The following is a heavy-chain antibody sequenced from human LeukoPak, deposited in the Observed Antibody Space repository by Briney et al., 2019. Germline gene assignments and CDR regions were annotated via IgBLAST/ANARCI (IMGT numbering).Heavy chain of an antibody. CDR3: ASRATVTTDRFWFDP. Sequence: PGGSLRLSCAASGFTVSSNYMSWVRQAPGKGLEWVSVIYSGGSTSYADSVKGRFTISRDNSKNTLYLQMNSLRAEDTAVYYCASRATVTTDRFWFDPWGHGTVVTVSS. D-gene: IGHD4-11*01. CDR2: IYSGGST. V-gene: IGHV3-53*01. J-gene: IGHJ5*02. CDR1: GFTVSSNY.